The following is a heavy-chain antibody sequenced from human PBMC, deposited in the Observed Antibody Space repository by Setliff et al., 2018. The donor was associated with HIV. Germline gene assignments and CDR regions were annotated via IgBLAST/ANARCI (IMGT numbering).Heavy chain of an antibody. D-gene: IGHD3-10*01. CDR2: ISNSGGDT. J-gene: IGHJ1*01. Sequence: GGSLRLSCAASGFTFSTYAMSWVRQAPGKGLEWVSAISNSGGDTYYADSVKGRFTISRDNSKDTLDLQMNSLRPEDTAVYFCARDKFGSGSSPRVLQHWGQGTLVTVSS. V-gene: IGHV3-23*01. CDR3: ARDKFGSGSSPRVLQH. CDR1: GFTFSTYA.